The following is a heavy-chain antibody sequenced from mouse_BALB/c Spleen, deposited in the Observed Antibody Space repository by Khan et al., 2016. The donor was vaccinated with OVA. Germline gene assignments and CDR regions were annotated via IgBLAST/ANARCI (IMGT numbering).Heavy chain of an antibody. J-gene: IGHJ2*02. V-gene: IGHV1-7*01. D-gene: IGHD1-2*01. CDR1: GYTFTTYW. Sequence: QVQLQQSGAELAKPGASVKMSCKASGYTFTTYWLHWVKQRPGQGLEWIGYISPSTGYAEYNQRFKDRATLTAAQSSTTAYMQLTGLTSEDSADYYWTGWLFTTAYLLDYWGQGTSLTVSS. CDR2: ISPSTGYA. CDR3: TGWLFTTAYLLDY.